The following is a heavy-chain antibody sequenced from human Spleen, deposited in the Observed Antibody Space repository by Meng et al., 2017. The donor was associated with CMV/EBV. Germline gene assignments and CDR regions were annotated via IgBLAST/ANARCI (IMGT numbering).Heavy chain of an antibody. D-gene: IGHD6-19*01. CDR1: GFTFDDYG. V-gene: IGHV3-9*01. CDR3: ARGAAVAKNYYYGMDV. Sequence: GGSLRLSCAASGFTFDDYGMHWVRQAPGKGLEWVSGISWNSGSIGYADSVKGRFTISRDNAKNSLYLQMNSLRAEDTAVYYCARGAAVAKNYYYGMDVWGQGTTVTVSS. J-gene: IGHJ6*02. CDR2: ISWNSGSI.